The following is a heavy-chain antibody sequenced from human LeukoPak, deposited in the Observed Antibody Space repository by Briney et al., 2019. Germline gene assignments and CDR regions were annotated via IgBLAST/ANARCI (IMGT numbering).Heavy chain of an antibody. Sequence: ASVKVSCKASGYTFSSYVMHWVRQAPGQRLEWMGWINAGNGNTKYSQKFQGRVTITRDTSASTAYVGLSSLRSEDTAVYYCARHGYGMDVWGQGTTVTVSS. CDR1: GYTFSSYV. V-gene: IGHV1-3*01. J-gene: IGHJ6*02. CDR3: ARHGYGMDV. CDR2: INAGNGNT.